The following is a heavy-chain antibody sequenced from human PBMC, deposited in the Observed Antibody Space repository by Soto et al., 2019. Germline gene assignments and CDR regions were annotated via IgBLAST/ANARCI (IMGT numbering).Heavy chain of an antibody. CDR2: IKKVGIRS. CDR1: GFSLGSYW. Sequence: GGSLRLSCEASGFSLGSYWMTWVRQAPGKGLEWVANIKKVGIRSSFLDFVRGRFTISRDNVGNSLSLQMDSLRAEDTGLYFCARDVSPGTSTLYLDAFDIWGQGTMVTVSS. J-gene: IGHJ3*02. V-gene: IGHV3-7*05. D-gene: IGHD2-8*01. CDR3: ARDVSPGTSTLYLDAFDI.